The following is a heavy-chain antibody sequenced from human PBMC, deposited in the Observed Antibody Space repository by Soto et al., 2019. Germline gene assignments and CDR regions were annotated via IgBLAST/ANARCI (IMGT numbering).Heavy chain of an antibody. D-gene: IGHD5-12*01. J-gene: IGHJ3*02. CDR3: AKPGLEMATIRGAFEI. V-gene: IGHV3-30*18. Sequence: GGSLRLSCAASGFTFSSYGMHWVRQAPGKGLEWVAVISYDGSNKYYADSVKGRFTISRDNSKNTRYLQMNSLRAEDTAVYYCAKPGLEMATIRGAFEIWGQGAMVTVSS. CDR1: GFTFSSYG. CDR2: ISYDGSNK.